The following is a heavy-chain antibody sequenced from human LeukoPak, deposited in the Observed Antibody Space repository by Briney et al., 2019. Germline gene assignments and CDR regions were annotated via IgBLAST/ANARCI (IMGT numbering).Heavy chain of an antibody. CDR1: GGSISSDY. Sequence: PSETLSLTCSVSGGSISSDYWSWIRQPPGKGLGWIGYMYNSGSINYNPSLKSRVTISVETSKNQFSLKLSSVTAADTAVYYCARTYISAWYGADYWGQGTLVTVSS. J-gene: IGHJ4*02. CDR2: MYNSGSI. D-gene: IGHD6-13*01. CDR3: ARTYISAWYGADY. V-gene: IGHV4-59*08.